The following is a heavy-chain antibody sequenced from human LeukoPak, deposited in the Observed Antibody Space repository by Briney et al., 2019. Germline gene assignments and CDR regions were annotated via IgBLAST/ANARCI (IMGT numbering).Heavy chain of an antibody. CDR1: GFTFSSYS. CDR2: ISSSSSYI. V-gene: IGHV3-21*01. D-gene: IGHD2-2*01. CDR3: ARDRVVVPAAVAGLGY. J-gene: IGHJ4*02. Sequence: GGSLRLSCAASGFTFSSYSMNWVRQAPGKGLEWVSSISSSSSYIYYADSVKGRFTISRDNAKNSLYLQMNSLRAEDTAVYHCARDRVVVPAAVAGLGYWGQGTLVTVSS.